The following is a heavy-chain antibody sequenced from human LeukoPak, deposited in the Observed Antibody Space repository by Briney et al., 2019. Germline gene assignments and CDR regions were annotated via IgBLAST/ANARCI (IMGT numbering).Heavy chain of an antibody. CDR1: GGSVSSADYY. D-gene: IGHD6-19*01. CDR2: IYYSGST. J-gene: IGHJ5*02. CDR3: ARHARSGWYGWGTHWFDP. V-gene: IGHV4-61*08. Sequence: SETLSLTCTVSGGSVSSADYYWSWIRQPPGRGLEWIGYIYYSGSTNYNPSLKSRVTISVDTSKNQFSLKLSSVTAADTAVYYCARHARSGWYGWGTHWFDPWGQGTLVTVSS.